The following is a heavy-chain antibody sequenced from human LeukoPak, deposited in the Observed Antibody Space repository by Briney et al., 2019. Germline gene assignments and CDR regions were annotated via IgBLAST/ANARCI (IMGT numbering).Heavy chain of an antibody. J-gene: IGHJ4*02. V-gene: IGHV1-24*01. CDR1: GYTLTELS. D-gene: IGHD3-22*01. Sequence: ASVKVSCKVSGYTLTELSMHWVRQAPGKGLEWMGGFNPEDGETIYAQKFQGRVTMTEDTSTDTAYMELSSLRSEDTAVYYCARGGNYFDSSVYSPRLPFDYWGQGTLVTVSS. CDR3: ARGGNYFDSSVYSPRLPFDY. CDR2: FNPEDGET.